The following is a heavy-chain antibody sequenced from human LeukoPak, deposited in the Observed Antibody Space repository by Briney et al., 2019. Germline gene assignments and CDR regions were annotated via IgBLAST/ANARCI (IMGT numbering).Heavy chain of an antibody. CDR1: AGSISSSSYY. D-gene: IGHD5-18*01. CDR2: IYYSGST. Sequence: PSETLSLTCTVSAGSISSSSYYWGWIRQPPGKGLEWIGSIYYSGSTYYNPSLKSRVTISVDTSKNQFSLKLSSVTAADTAVYYCARHYPRYSYGPAVDYWGQGTLVTVSS. CDR3: ARHYPRYSYGPAVDY. V-gene: IGHV4-39*01. J-gene: IGHJ4*02.